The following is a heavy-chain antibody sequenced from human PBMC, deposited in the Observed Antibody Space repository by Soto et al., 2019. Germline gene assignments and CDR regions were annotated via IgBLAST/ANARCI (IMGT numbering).Heavy chain of an antibody. Sequence: GSLRLSCAASGFTFSSYAMSWVRQAPGKGLEWVSAISGSGGSTYYADSVKGRFTISRDNSKNTLYLQMNSLRAEDTAVYYCATNPYDSSSYYNWFDPWGQGTLVTVSS. J-gene: IGHJ5*02. V-gene: IGHV3-23*01. D-gene: IGHD3-22*01. CDR2: ISGSGGST. CDR3: ATNPYDSSSYYNWFDP. CDR1: GFTFSSYA.